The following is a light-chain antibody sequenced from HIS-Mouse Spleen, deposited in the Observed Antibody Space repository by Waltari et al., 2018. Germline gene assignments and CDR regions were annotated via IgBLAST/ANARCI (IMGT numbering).Light chain of an antibody. CDR1: QSVLYSSNNKNY. CDR2: WAS. V-gene: IGKV4-1*01. J-gene: IGKJ1*01. CDR3: QQYYSTPPT. Sequence: DIVMTQSPDSLAVSLGERATINCKSSQSVLYSSNNKNYLAWYQQKPGHPPKLLIYWASTRESGVPDRFSGSGSGTDFTLTISSLQAEDVAVYYCQQYYSTPPTFGQGTKVEIK.